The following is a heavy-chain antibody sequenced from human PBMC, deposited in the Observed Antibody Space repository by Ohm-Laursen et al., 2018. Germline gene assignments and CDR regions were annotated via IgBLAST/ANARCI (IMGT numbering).Heavy chain of an antibody. Sequence: GSLRLSCAASGFTFSGYAMSWVRQAPGKGLEWVSVATGSGRYTYYRDSVKGRFTISRDNAKNSLYLQMNSLRTEDTAVYYCARIGDLDDFWSGPDAFDIWGQGTMVTVSS. D-gene: IGHD3-3*01. J-gene: IGHJ3*02. V-gene: IGHV3-23*01. CDR3: ARIGDLDDFWSGPDAFDI. CDR2: ATGSGRYT. CDR1: GFTFSGYA.